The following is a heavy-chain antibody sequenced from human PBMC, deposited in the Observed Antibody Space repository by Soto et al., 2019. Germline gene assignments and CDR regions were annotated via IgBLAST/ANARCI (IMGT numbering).Heavy chain of an antibody. D-gene: IGHD2-15*01. J-gene: IGHJ4*02. CDR3: ATMGTPATGLYFFAY. Sequence: QVQLQESGPGLVKPSQTLSLTCTVSGGSISSGNYYWSWIRKPPGKGLEWIGFISYSGSTYYSTSLKSRVTISVDTSMCQFSLYLIFVTAAYTAVYYCATMGTPATGLYFFAYWGQGSLVTVSS. CDR1: GGSISSGNYY. V-gene: IGHV4-30-4*01. CDR2: ISYSGST.